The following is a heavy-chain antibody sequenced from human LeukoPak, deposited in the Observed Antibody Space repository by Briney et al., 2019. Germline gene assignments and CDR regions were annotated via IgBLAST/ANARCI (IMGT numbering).Heavy chain of an antibody. CDR1: GYSISSGYY. CDR3: ARVYCSGGSCYALGFDY. CDR2: IYHSGST. D-gene: IGHD2-15*01. Sequence: PSETLSLTCAVSGYSISSGYYWGWIRQPPGKGLGWIGSIYHSGSTYYNPSLQSRVTISVDASKNQFSLKLSSVTAADTAVYYCARVYCSGGSCYALGFDYWGQGTLVTVSS. J-gene: IGHJ4*02. V-gene: IGHV4-38-2*01.